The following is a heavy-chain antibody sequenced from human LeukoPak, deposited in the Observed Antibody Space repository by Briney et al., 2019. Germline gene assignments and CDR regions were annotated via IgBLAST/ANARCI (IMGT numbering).Heavy chain of an antibody. CDR1: GYTFTGYY. Sequence: ASVKVSCKASGYTFTGYYIHWVRQAPGQGLEWMGWINPDSGGTNYAQKFQGRVTMTRDTSIRTAYMELSRLRSDDTAVYYCARVLFYSSGDKSNRVDYWGQGTLVTVSS. D-gene: IGHD6-19*01. V-gene: IGHV1-2*02. CDR2: INPDSGGT. J-gene: IGHJ4*02. CDR3: ARVLFYSSGDKSNRVDY.